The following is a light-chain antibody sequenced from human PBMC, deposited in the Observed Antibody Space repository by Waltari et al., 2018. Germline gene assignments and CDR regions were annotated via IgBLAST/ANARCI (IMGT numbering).Light chain of an antibody. V-gene: IGKV1-5*03. CDR2: KAS. Sequence: DIQMTQSPSTLSASVGDRVTITCRTSQSISTWLAWYQQKPGKAPKLLIYKASSLENDVPSRFSGSGSGTEFTLTISSLQPDDFATFYCQQYKSYPPTFGGGTKVDIK. CDR3: QQYKSYPPT. CDR1: QSISTW. J-gene: IGKJ4*01.